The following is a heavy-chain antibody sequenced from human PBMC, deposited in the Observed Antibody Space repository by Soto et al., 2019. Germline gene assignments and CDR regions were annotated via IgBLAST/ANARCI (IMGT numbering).Heavy chain of an antibody. CDR2: IIPMLPVT. J-gene: IGHJ3*01. D-gene: IGHD6-6*01. CDR3: SIGSSSAETFDG. Sequence: QVHLIQSGAEVKKPGSSVKVSCKAAGGTFNTYTLFWVRQAPGHGLEWMGRIIPMLPVTNSAQKFQGRLTLTAHKSTGTAFMELTSLTSDDTAVYYCSIGSSSAETFDGWGQVTMVTVSS. V-gene: IGHV1-69*02. CDR1: GGTFNTYT.